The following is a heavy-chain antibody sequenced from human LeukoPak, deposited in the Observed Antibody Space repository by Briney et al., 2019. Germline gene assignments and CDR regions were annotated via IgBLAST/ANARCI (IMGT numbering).Heavy chain of an antibody. J-gene: IGHJ4*02. CDR1: GASIRNYY. Sequence: SETLSLTCSVSGASIRNYYWSWIRQSAGKGLEWIGHISPRGTTKYNPSLTSRVTMSLDTSKNQFSPSLTSVTAADTAVYYCARGDSSPDNWGQGTLVTVSS. V-gene: IGHV4-4*07. CDR2: ISPRGTT. D-gene: IGHD3-22*01. CDR3: ARGDSSPDN.